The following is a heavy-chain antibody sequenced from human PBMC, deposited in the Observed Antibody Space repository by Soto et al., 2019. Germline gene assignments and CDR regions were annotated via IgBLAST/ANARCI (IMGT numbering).Heavy chain of an antibody. J-gene: IGHJ4*02. CDR2: IIPMFGTA. Sequence: QVQLVQSGAEVKKPESSVKVSCKAPGGTFSTYAISWVRQAAGQGIEWMGGIIPMFGTANYAQRFQDRVRITADESTNTVYMELSSLRSEDTAVYFCASGIQLWLRRINNGYSGWGQGTLVTVSS. V-gene: IGHV1-69*12. CDR3: ASGIQLWLRRINNGYSG. D-gene: IGHD5-18*01. CDR1: GGTFSTYA.